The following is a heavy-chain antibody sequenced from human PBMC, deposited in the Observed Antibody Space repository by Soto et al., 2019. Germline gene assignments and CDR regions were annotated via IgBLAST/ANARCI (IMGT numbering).Heavy chain of an antibody. CDR1: GGSISSDGYS. CDR2: IYHSGTT. Sequence: PSETLSLTCAVSGGSISSDGYSWNWIRQPPGKGLEWIGYIYHSGTTYYNPSLKSRVTISVDKSKNQFSLRLGSVTAADTAVYYCARSSQWLVGGLDYWGQGTLVTVSS. V-gene: IGHV4-30-2*01. D-gene: IGHD6-19*01. J-gene: IGHJ4*02. CDR3: ARSSQWLVGGLDY.